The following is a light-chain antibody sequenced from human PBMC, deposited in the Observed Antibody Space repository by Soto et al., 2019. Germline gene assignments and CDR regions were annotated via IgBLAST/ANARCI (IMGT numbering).Light chain of an antibody. J-gene: IGKJ1*01. CDR3: QQYYGTPWT. CDR2: WAS. Sequence: DIVLTQSPDSLIVSLGERATINCKSSQSVLYSSNNKNYLAWYQQKAGQPPNLLIYWASTRESGVPDRFSGSGSGTDFTLTISSLQAEDVAVYYCQQYYGTPWTFGQGTKVEI. CDR1: QSVLYSSNNKNY. V-gene: IGKV4-1*01.